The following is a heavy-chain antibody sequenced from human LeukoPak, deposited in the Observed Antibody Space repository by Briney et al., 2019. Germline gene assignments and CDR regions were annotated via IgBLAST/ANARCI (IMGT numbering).Heavy chain of an antibody. V-gene: IGHV1-2*02. CDR3: ARDFSSTSCDY. J-gene: IGHJ4*02. D-gene: IGHD2-2*01. Sequence: ASVKVSCKASGGTFSSYAISWVRQAPGQGLEWMGWINPNSGGTNYAQKFQGRVTMTRDTSISTAYMELSRLRSDDTAVYYCARDFSSTSCDYWGQGTLVTVSS. CDR2: INPNSGGT. CDR1: GGTFSSYA.